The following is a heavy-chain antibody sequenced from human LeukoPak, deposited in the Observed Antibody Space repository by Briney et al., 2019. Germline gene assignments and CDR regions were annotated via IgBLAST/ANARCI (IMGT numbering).Heavy chain of an antibody. V-gene: IGHV1-69*05. J-gene: IGHJ4*02. CDR3: ASGTYSYGLDY. CDR1: GGTFSSYA. D-gene: IGHD5-18*01. Sequence: ASVKVSCKASGGTFSSYAIGWVRQAPGQGLEWMGGIIPIFGTANYAQKVQGRVTITTDESTTTAYMELSRLRSEDTAVYYCASGTYSYGLDYWGQGTLVTVSS. CDR2: IIPIFGTA.